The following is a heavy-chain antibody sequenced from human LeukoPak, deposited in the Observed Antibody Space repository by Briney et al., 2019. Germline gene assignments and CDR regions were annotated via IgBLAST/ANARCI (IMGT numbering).Heavy chain of an antibody. D-gene: IGHD2-8*01. V-gene: IGHV1-18*01. CDR3: ARGLVYAITAEPLGYFDL. Sequence: GASVKVSCKASGYTFTSYGISWVRQAPRQGLEWMGWISAYNGNTNYAQKLQGRVTMTTDTSTSTAYMELRSLRSDDTAVYYCARGLVYAITAEPLGYFDLWGRGTLVTVSS. CDR2: ISAYNGNT. CDR1: GYTFTSYG. J-gene: IGHJ2*01.